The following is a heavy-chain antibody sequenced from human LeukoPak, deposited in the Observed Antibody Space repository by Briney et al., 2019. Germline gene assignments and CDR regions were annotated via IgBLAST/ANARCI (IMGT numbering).Heavy chain of an antibody. CDR2: IWYDGSNK. V-gene: IGHV3-33*01. CDR3: ARDRATVDAFDI. J-gene: IGHJ3*02. D-gene: IGHD4-17*01. CDR1: GFTFSSYG. Sequence: PGRSLRLSCAASGFTFSSYGMHWVRQAPGKGLEWVAVIWYDGSNKYYADSVKGRFTISRDNSKNTLYLQMNSLRAEDTAVYYCARDRATVDAFDIWGQGTMVTVSS.